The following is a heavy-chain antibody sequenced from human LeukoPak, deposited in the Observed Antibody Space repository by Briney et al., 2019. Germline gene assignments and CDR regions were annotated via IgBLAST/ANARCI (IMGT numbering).Heavy chain of an antibody. V-gene: IGHV3-48*02. CDR1: GLAFSSYA. Sequence: GGSLRLSCAASGLAFSSYAMNWVRQPPGKGLEWVSYISSGGSTIYYADSVKGRFTISRDNARNSLYLQMDSLRDEDTAVYYCARDGYGDYLFGYWGQGTLVTVSS. D-gene: IGHD4-17*01. J-gene: IGHJ4*02. CDR2: ISSGGSTI. CDR3: ARDGYGDYLFGY.